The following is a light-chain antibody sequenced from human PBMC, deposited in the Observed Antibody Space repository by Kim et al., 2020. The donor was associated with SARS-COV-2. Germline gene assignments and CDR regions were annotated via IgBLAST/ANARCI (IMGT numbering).Light chain of an antibody. Sequence: GQSVTISCPGTSSDVGGYNYVSWYQPHPGKAPKLMIYEVSKRPSGVPDRFSGSKSGNTASLTVSGLQAEDEADYYCSSYGGNNNVVFGGGTKVTVL. V-gene: IGLV2-8*01. CDR2: EVS. CDR1: SSDVGGYNY. J-gene: IGLJ2*01. CDR3: SSYGGNNNVV.